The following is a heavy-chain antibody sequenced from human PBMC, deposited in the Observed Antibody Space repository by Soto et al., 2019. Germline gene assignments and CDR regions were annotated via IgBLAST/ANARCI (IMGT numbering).Heavy chain of an antibody. CDR1: GFTFSSYW. J-gene: IGHJ1*01. Sequence: EEQLVESGGGLVQPGGSLRLSCAASGFTFSSYWMSWVRQAPGKGLEWVANIKQDGSEKYDVDSVKGRFTISRDNAKNSLYLQMNSLRAEDTAVYDCARGGKYGDYGYFQHWGQGTLVTVSS. V-gene: IGHV3-7*03. CDR2: IKQDGSEK. CDR3: ARGGKYGDYGYFQH. D-gene: IGHD4-17*01.